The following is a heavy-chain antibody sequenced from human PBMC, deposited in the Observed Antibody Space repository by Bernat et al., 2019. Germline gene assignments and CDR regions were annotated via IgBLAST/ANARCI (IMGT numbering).Heavy chain of an antibody. CDR1: GFTFSSYG. CDR2: IWYDGSNK. CDR3: AGDGVPLNYNWNYERYYYYYYMDV. Sequence: QVQLVESGGGVVQPGRSLRLSCAASGFTFSSYGMHWVRQAPGKGLEWVAVIWYDGSNKYYADSVKGRFTISRDNSKNTLYLQMNSLRTEDTAVYYCAGDGVPLNYNWNYERYYYYYYMDVWGKGTTVTVSS. J-gene: IGHJ6*03. D-gene: IGHD1-7*01. V-gene: IGHV3-33*01.